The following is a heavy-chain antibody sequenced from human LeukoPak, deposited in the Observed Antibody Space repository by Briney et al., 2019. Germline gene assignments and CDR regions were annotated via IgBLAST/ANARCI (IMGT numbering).Heavy chain of an antibody. CDR3: AGDLRDYGGNSDAFDI. Sequence: SQTLSLTCTVSGGSISSGGYYWSWIRQHPGKGLEWIGYIYYSGSTYYNPSLKSRVTISVDTSKNQFSLKLSSVTAADTAVYYCAGDLRDYGGNSDAFDIWGQGTMVTVSS. D-gene: IGHD4-23*01. CDR1: GGSISSGGYY. CDR2: IYYSGST. J-gene: IGHJ3*02. V-gene: IGHV4-31*03.